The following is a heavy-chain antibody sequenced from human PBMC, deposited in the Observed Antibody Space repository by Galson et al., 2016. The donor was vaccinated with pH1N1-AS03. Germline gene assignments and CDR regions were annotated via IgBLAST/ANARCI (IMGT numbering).Heavy chain of an antibody. D-gene: IGHD2-21*02. J-gene: IGHJ4*02. CDR1: GFTFSSYS. V-gene: IGHV3-48*02. CDR2: ISSSSTTI. CDR3: AREYCGGDCYSPAPAIDY. Sequence: SLRLSCAASGFTFSSYSMNWVRQAPGKGLEWVSHISSSSTTIYYADSVKGRFTISRDNAENSLYLQMNSLRDEDTAVYYCAREYCGGDCYSPAPAIDYWGQGTLVTVSS.